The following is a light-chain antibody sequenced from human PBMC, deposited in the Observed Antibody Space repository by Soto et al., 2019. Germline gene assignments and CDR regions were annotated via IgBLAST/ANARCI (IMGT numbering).Light chain of an antibody. Sequence: ETLLTQSPATLSLSPGERATLSCRASQSVNNFLAWYQQKPGQAPRLLIYGAFNRATGIPARFSGSGSGTDFTLTISSLEPEDSAVYYCQQRNVWPPVTFGQGTRLEIK. CDR2: GAF. CDR1: QSVNNF. J-gene: IGKJ5*01. CDR3: QQRNVWPPVT. V-gene: IGKV3-11*01.